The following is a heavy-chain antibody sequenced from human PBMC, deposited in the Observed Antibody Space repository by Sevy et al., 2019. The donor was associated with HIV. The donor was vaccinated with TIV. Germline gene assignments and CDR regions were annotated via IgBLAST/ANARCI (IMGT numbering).Heavy chain of an antibody. CDR3: ARDFSRDLYDSSGYHRAGYYYGMDV. CDR1: GFTFSSYS. Sequence: GGSLRLSCAASGFTFSSYSMNWVRQAPGKGLEWVSSISSSSSYIYYADSVKGRFTISRDNAKNSLYLQMNSLRAEDTAGYYCARDFSRDLYDSSGYHRAGYYYGMDVWGQGTTVTVSS. V-gene: IGHV3-21*01. CDR2: ISSSSSYI. D-gene: IGHD3-22*01. J-gene: IGHJ6*02.